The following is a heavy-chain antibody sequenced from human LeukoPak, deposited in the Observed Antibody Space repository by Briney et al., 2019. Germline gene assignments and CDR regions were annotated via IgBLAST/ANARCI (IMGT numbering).Heavy chain of an antibody. D-gene: IGHD2-15*01. CDR1: GGTFSNYA. CDR2: IIPIFGTA. Sequence: GASVKVSCKASGGTFSNYAISWVRQAPGQGLEWMGGIIPIFGTANYAQKFRGRVTITADKSTRTAYMELSSLRSEDTAVYYCARGRGGKYCSGGSCYSYDYYYYYMDVWGKGTTVTVSS. V-gene: IGHV1-69*06. J-gene: IGHJ6*03. CDR3: ARGRGGKYCSGGSCYSYDYYYYYMDV.